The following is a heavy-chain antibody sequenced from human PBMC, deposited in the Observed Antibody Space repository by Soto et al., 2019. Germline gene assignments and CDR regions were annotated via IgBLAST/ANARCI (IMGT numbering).Heavy chain of an antibody. CDR2: IYYNGNT. CDR3: ARDKGGAALKGSGMDV. Sequence: QVQMRQSGPGLVKPSQTLSLKCSVSGGSIGSRDYYWSGIRQHPEKGLEWIGSIYYNGNTDYNPSLRGRPTISLDASMNEFSLKLTSVTAADTAVYYCARDKGGAALKGSGMDVWGQGTTVTVS. D-gene: IGHD2-8*01. V-gene: IGHV4-31*02. J-gene: IGHJ6*02. CDR1: GGSIGSRDYY.